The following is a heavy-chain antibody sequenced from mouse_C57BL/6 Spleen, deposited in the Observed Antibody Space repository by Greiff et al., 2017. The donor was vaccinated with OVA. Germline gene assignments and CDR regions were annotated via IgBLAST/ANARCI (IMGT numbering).Heavy chain of an antibody. J-gene: IGHJ4*01. Sequence: VHLVESGAELVRPGTSVKMSCKASGYTFTNYWIGWAKQRPGHGLEWIGDIYPGGGYTNYNEKFKGKATLTADKSSSTAYMQFSSLTSEDSAIYYCARHPNWDTAMDYWGQGTSVTVSS. D-gene: IGHD4-1*01. CDR1: GYTFTNYW. CDR2: IYPGGGYT. CDR3: ARHPNWDTAMDY. V-gene: IGHV1-63*01.